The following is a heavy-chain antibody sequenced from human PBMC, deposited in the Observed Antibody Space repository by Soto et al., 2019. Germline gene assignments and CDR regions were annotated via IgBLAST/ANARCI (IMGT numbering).Heavy chain of an antibody. CDR3: ARDIASRRVDV. D-gene: IGHD6-6*01. J-gene: IGHJ6*02. V-gene: IGHV3-33*01. CDR2: IWYDGSDE. CDR1: GFTFRNHG. Sequence: HPGGSLRLSCAVSGFTFRNHGMHWVRQAPGKGLEWVAVIWYDGSDEYYADSVKGRFTISRDNSKNMLYLQMNSLRADDTALYYCARDIASRRVDVWGQGTTVTVSS.